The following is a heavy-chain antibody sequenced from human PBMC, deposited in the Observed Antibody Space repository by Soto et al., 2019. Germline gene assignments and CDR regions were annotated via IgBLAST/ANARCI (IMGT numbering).Heavy chain of an antibody. V-gene: IGHV3-23*01. CDR2: ISGSGGST. CDR1: GFTFSSYA. CDR3: EKANATGGGAFDI. Sequence: PGGSLRLSCAASGFTFSSYAMSWVRQAPGKGLEWVSAISGSGGSTYYADSVKGRFTISRDNSKNTLYLQMNSLTAGDTALYYCEKANATGGGAFDICGQGTMVTVSS. J-gene: IGHJ3*02. D-gene: IGHD2-8*02.